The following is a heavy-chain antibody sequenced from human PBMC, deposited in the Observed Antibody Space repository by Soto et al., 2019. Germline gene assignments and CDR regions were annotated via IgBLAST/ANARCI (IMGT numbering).Heavy chain of an antibody. CDR3: ASHDGDYVWYFDL. Sequence: QVQLQESGPGLVKPSETLSLTCSVSGASISSYYWSWIRQPPGKGLEWIGYIHDSGSTDSNPSLKSRVTISVDTSKNQFSLKLTSVTAADTAVYYCASHDGDYVWYFDLWGRGTLVTVSS. CDR1: GASISSYY. J-gene: IGHJ2*01. CDR2: IHDSGST. D-gene: IGHD4-17*01. V-gene: IGHV4-59*01.